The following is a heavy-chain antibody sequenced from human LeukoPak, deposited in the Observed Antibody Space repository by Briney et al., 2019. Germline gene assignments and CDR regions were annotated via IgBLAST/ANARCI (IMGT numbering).Heavy chain of an antibody. CDR3: ARDSMVRGVKD. CDR1: GYSISSGYY. Sequence: SETLSLTCTVSGYSISSGYYWGWIRQPPGKGLEWIGSIYHSGSTYYNPSLKSRVTISVDTSKNQFSLKLSPVTAADTAVYYCARDSMVRGVKDWGQGTLVTVSS. CDR2: IYHSGST. V-gene: IGHV4-38-2*02. J-gene: IGHJ4*02. D-gene: IGHD3-10*01.